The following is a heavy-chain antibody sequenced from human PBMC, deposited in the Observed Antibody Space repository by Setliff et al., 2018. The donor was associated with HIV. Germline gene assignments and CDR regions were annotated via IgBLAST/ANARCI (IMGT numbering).Heavy chain of an antibody. Sequence: LRLSCAASGFTFSSYGMHWVRQAPGRGLEWVAVISYDGSNKYYADSVKGRFTISRDNSKNTLYLQMNSLRAEDTAVYYCAKDRYSSGWSPLDYWGQGTLVTVSS. CDR3: AKDRYSSGWSPLDY. CDR1: GFTFSSYG. J-gene: IGHJ4*02. V-gene: IGHV3-30*18. CDR2: ISYDGSNK. D-gene: IGHD6-19*01.